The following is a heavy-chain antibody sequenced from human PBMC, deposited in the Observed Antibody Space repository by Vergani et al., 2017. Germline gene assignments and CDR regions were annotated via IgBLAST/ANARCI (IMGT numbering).Heavy chain of an antibody. J-gene: IGHJ5*02. V-gene: IGHV4-59*01. CDR3: AGSTYDFWSGDDTWFDP. Sequence: QVQLQESGPGLVKPSETLSLTCTVPGVPLTSYYWSWVRQPPGKGLEWVGDINDSGSTNYNPSLRSRVTTALNTSKNQYSLKRSSVTAADTAAYYCAGSTYDFWSGDDTWFDPWGQGTLVTVSS. CDR2: INDSGST. D-gene: IGHD3-3*01. CDR1: GVPLTSYY.